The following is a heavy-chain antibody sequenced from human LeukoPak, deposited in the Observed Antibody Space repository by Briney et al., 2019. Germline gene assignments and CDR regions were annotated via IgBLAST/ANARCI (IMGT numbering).Heavy chain of an antibody. D-gene: IGHD3-22*01. CDR2: FDPEDGET. J-gene: IGHJ4*02. CDR3: ATDRTRDDSSGYYYR. Sequence: ASVKVSCKVPGYTLTELSMHWVRQAPGKGLEWMGGFDPEDGETIYAQKFQGRVTMTEDTSTDTAYMELSSLRSEDTAVYYCATDRTRDDSSGYYYRWGQGTLVTVSS. V-gene: IGHV1-24*01. CDR1: GYTLTELS.